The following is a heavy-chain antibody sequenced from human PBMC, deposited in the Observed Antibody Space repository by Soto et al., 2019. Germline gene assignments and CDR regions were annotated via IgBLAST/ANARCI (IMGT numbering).Heavy chain of an antibody. J-gene: IGHJ5*02. CDR3: ARDQGVAAAGITWFDP. Sequence: PSETLSLTCTVSGASISGFYWSWIRKSAGKGLEWIGRIYATGTTDYNPSLKSRVMMSVDTSKKQFSLKLRSVTAADTAVYYCARDQGVAAAGITWFDPWGQGSLVTVSS. CDR2: IYATGTT. CDR1: GASISGFY. V-gene: IGHV4-4*07. D-gene: IGHD6-13*01.